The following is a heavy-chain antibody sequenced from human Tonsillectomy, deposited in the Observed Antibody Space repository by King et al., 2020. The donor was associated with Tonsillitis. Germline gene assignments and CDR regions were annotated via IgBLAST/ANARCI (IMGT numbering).Heavy chain of an antibody. V-gene: IGHV3-33*05. CDR3: AREGHYCSGGTCYSYSGLDV. J-gene: IGHJ6*02. CDR2: ISYDGSEK. Sequence: VQLVESGGGVVQPGRSLRLSCAASGFSFSGYGMRWVRQAPGKGLEWVAVISYDGSEKYYVDSVKGRFTISRDNSKNTLYLQMNSLRAEDPAVYYCAREGHYCSGGTCYSYSGLDVWGQGTTVTVSS. CDR1: GFSFSGYG. D-gene: IGHD2-15*01.